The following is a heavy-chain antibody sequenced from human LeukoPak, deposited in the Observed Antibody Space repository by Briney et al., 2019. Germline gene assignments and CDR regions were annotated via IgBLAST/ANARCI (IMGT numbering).Heavy chain of an antibody. CDR2: ISGSGGDT. D-gene: IGHD3-22*01. Sequence: PGGSLRLSCAASGFTFTSYAMSWVRQAPGKGLEWVSAISGSGGDTYYADSVKGRFTISRDNSKNTLYLQMNSLRAEDTAVYYCARGDDSSGYSCDYWGQGTLVTVSS. CDR3: ARGDDSSGYSCDY. V-gene: IGHV3-23*01. J-gene: IGHJ4*02. CDR1: GFTFTSYA.